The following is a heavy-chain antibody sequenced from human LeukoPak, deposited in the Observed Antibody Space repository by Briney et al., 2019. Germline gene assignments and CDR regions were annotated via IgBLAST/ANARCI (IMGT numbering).Heavy chain of an antibody. CDR2: ISGSGGST. V-gene: IGHV3-23*01. J-gene: IGHJ3*02. D-gene: IGHD3-9*01. Sequence: NYAMSWVRQAPGKGLEWVSAISGSGGSTYYADSVKGRFTISRDNSKNTLYLQMNSLRAEDTAVYYCAKFDISLDAFDIWGQGTMVTVSS. CDR3: AKFDISLDAFDI. CDR1: NYA.